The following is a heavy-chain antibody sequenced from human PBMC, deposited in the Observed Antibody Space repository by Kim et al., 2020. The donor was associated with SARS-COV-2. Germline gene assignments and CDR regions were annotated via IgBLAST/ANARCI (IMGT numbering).Heavy chain of an antibody. V-gene: IGHV4-39*01. CDR3: ASLKQWLVLMGMGYYFDY. J-gene: IGHJ4*02. Sequence: SETLSLTCTVSAGSISSSSYYWGWIRQPPGKGLEWIGSIYYSGSTYYNPSLKSRVTISVDTSKNQFSLKLSSVTAADTAVYYCASLKQWLVLMGMGYYFDYWVQGTLLSVSS. D-gene: IGHD6-19*01. CDR2: IYYSGST. CDR1: AGSISSSSYY.